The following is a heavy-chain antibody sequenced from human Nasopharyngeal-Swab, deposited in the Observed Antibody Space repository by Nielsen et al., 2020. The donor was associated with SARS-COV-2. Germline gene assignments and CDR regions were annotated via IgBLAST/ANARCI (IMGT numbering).Heavy chain of an antibody. CDR3: ARQWYCSGGSCYPPGAFDI. V-gene: IGHV4-39*01. J-gene: IGHJ3*02. CDR2: IYYSGST. CDR1: GGSISSSSYY. Sequence: SETLSLTCTVSGGSISSSSYYWGWIRQPPGKRLEWIGSIYYSGSTYYNRSLKSRVTVAVDKSKNQFSLKLNSVTAADTAMYYCARQWYCSGGSCYPPGAFDIWGQGTMVTVSS. D-gene: IGHD2-15*01.